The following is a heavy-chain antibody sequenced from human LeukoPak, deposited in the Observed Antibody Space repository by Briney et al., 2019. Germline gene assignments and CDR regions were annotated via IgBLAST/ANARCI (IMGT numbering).Heavy chain of an antibody. V-gene: IGHV1-18*01. Sequence: ASVKVSCKASGYTFTSYGISWVRQAPGQGLEWMGWISAYNGNTNYAQKLQGRVTMTTDTSTSTAYMELRSLRSDDTAVYYCARDRSGWSLFVYYYYMDVWGKGTTVTVSS. D-gene: IGHD6-19*01. CDR1: GYTFTSYG. CDR3: ARDRSGWSLFVYYYYMDV. J-gene: IGHJ6*03. CDR2: ISAYNGNT.